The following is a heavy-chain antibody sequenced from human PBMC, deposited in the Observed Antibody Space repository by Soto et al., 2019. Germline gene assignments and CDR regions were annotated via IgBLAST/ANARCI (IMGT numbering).Heavy chain of an antibody. Sequence: QVQLVQSGAEVKKPGSSVKVSCKASGGTFSSYTISWVRQAPGQGLEWMGRIIPILGIANYAQKFQGRVTITADKSTSTAYMELSGLRSEDTAVYYCAREGGNYDTWYYYYYMDVWGKGTTVTVSS. CDR3: AREGGNYDTWYYYYYMDV. CDR2: IIPILGIA. V-gene: IGHV1-69*08. D-gene: IGHD3-3*01. J-gene: IGHJ6*03. CDR1: GGTFSSYT.